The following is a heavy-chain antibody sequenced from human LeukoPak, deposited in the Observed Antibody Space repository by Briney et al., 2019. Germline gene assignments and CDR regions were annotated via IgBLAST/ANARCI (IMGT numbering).Heavy chain of an antibody. CDR3: ARPLRGYYSSDAFDI. Sequence: ASVKVSCKASGGTFSSYAISWVRQAPGQGLEWMGIIYPGDSDTGYSPSFQGQVTISADKSITTAYLQWSSLKASDTAMYYCARPLRGYYSSDAFDIWGQGTMVTVSS. D-gene: IGHD3-22*01. CDR2: IYPGDSDT. J-gene: IGHJ3*02. CDR1: GGTFSSYA. V-gene: IGHV5-51*01.